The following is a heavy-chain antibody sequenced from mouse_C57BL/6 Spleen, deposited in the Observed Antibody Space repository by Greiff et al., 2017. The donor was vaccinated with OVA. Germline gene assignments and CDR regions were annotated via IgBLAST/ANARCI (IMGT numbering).Heavy chain of an antibody. D-gene: IGHD1-1*01. CDR3: ARDTTVPVDY. J-gene: IGHJ2*01. CDR1: GYTFTSYG. CDR2: IYPRSGNT. Sequence: VQLQESGAELARPGASVQLSCKASGYTFTSYGISWVKQRTGQGLEWIGEIYPRSGNTYYNEKFKGKATLTADKSSSTAYMELRSLTSEDSAVYFCARDTTVPVDYWGQGTTLTVSS. V-gene: IGHV1-81*01.